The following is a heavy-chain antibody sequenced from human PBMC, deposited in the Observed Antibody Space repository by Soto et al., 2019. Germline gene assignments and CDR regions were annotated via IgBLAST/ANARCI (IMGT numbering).Heavy chain of an antibody. D-gene: IGHD2-15*01. V-gene: IGHV1-18*01. CDR2: ISAYNGNT. CDR1: GYTFTSYG. CDR3: AREGGYCSGDSCHYYYYYMDG. Sequence: ASVKVSCKASGYTFTSYGISWVRQAPGQGLEWMGWISAYNGNTNYAQKLQGRVTMTTDTSTSTAYMELRSLRSDDTAVYYCAREGGYCSGDSCHYYYYYMDGWGKGTTVTVSS. J-gene: IGHJ6*03.